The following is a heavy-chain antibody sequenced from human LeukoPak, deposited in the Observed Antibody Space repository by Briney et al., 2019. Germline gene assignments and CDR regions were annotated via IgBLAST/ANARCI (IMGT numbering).Heavy chain of an antibody. V-gene: IGHV3-21*01. D-gene: IGHD2-2*01. J-gene: IGHJ4*02. Sequence: PGGSLRLSCAASGFTFSSYSMNWVRQAPGKGLEWVSSISSSSSYIYYADSVKGRFTISRDSSKNTLYLQMNSLRAEDTAVYYCAKGLSGQLLYWGQGTLVTVSS. CDR2: ISSSSSYI. CDR3: AKGLSGQLLY. CDR1: GFTFSSYS.